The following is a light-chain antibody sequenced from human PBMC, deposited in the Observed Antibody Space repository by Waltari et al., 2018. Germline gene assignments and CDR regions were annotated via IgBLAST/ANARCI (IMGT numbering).Light chain of an antibody. CDR3: AAWDDSLSVSYV. Sequence: QSVLTQPPSVSGTPGQTVTISCFGTNSNIGRNSVFWYQQRPGTAPKLLIYRDDRRPSGFPDRFSGSKSGTSASLAIRGLRSEDDADYYCAAWDDSLSVSYVFGSGTKVTV. V-gene: IGLV1-47*01. CDR2: RDD. CDR1: NSNIGRNS. J-gene: IGLJ1*01.